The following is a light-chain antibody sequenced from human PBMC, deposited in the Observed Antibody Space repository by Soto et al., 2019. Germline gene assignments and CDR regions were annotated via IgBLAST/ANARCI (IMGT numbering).Light chain of an antibody. CDR1: QSVSSSY. Sequence: EIVLTQSPGTLSLSPGERATLSCRASQSVSSSYLAWYQQKPGQAPRLLIYGASSRATGIPDRFSGIGSGTDFTLTISRLEPEDFAVYYCQQYGSSFFTFGPGTKVDIK. CDR2: GAS. V-gene: IGKV3-20*01. CDR3: QQYGSSFFT. J-gene: IGKJ3*01.